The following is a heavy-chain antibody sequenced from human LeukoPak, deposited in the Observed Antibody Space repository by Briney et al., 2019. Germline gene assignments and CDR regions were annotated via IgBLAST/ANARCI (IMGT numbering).Heavy chain of an antibody. CDR1: GFTFCSYA. CDR3: ASGSFGGYSYGYVDL. Sequence: GGSLTLLWAPSGFTFCSYAVHWVRQAPGKGLEWVAVISYDGSNKYYADPVKGRFTILRDNCKNTLYLQINSLRAEDTAVYYCASGSFGGYSYGYVDLWGQGTLVTVSS. J-gene: IGHJ5*02. V-gene: IGHV3-30-3*01. CDR2: ISYDGSNK. D-gene: IGHD5-18*01.